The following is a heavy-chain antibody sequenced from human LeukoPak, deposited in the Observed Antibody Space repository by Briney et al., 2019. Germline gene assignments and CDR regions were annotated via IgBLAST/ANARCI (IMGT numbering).Heavy chain of an antibody. CDR1: GFTFSSFW. Sequence: GGSLRLSCAASGFTFSSFWMHWVRQAPGKGLEWVSRMNSDESSITYADSVKGRFTISRDNSKNTLYLQMNSLRAEDTAVYYCARDGATTFDYWGQGALVTVSS. CDR3: ARDGATTFDY. J-gene: IGHJ4*02. D-gene: IGHD1-26*01. CDR2: MNSDESSI. V-gene: IGHV3-74*01.